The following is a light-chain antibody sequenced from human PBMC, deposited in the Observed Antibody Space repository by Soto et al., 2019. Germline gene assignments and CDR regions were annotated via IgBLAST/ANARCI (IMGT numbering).Light chain of an antibody. V-gene: IGLV4-69*01. Sequence: QSVLTQSPSASASLGASVKLTCTLSSGHSNYAIAWHQQQPEKGPRYLMKLNSDGSHSKGDGIPDRFSGSSSGAEHYLTISSLQSEDEADYYCQTWGTGIRVFGGGTQLTVL. CDR2: LNSDGSH. J-gene: IGLJ3*02. CDR1: SGHSNYA. CDR3: QTWGTGIRV.